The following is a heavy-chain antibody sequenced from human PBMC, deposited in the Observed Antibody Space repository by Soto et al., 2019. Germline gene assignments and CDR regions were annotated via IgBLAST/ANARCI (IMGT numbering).Heavy chain of an antibody. Sequence: QVQLQSSGPGLVKPSQTLSLTCTVSGVSISSGCYYWSWIRQHPGKGLEWIGYIYSSGSTYYNPSLKNRVTRSVDTSKNQFSLKLISVTAADTGVYYCARDRGSVRQPYYMDVWGKGTTVTVSS. CDR2: IYSSGST. CDR3: ARDRGSVRQPYYMDV. CDR1: GVSISSGCYY. J-gene: IGHJ6*03. V-gene: IGHV4-31*03. D-gene: IGHD3-10*01.